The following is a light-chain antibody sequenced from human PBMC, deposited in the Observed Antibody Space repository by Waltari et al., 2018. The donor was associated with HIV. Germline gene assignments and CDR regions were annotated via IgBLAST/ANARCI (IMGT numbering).Light chain of an antibody. Sequence: EIVLTQSPATLSLSPGERATLSCRASQRVSSYLAWYQQKPGQAPRLLIYDASNRATGIPARFSGSGSGTDFTLTISSLEPEDFAVYYCQQRSNWRWTFGQGTKVEIK. J-gene: IGKJ1*01. CDR1: QRVSSY. CDR3: QQRSNWRWT. V-gene: IGKV3-11*01. CDR2: DAS.